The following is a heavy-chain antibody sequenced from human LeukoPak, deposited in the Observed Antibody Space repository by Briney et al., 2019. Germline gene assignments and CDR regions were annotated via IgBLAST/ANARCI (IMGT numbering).Heavy chain of an antibody. V-gene: IGHV3-23*01. CDR1: GFTFSSYY. J-gene: IGHJ4*02. Sequence: GGSLRLSCAASGFTFSSYYMSWVRQAPGKGLELVSAINGGGDNTHYADSAKGRFTISRDNSKNTLYLQMNSLRVEDTAVYYCVKDEPGSSWYNWSQGTLVTVSS. D-gene: IGHD6-13*01. CDR3: VKDEPGSSWYN. CDR2: INGGGDNT.